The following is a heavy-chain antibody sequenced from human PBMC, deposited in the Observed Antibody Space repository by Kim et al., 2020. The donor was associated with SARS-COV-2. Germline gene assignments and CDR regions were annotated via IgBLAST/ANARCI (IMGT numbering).Heavy chain of an antibody. V-gene: IGHV1-2*06. J-gene: IGHJ4*02. CDR2: INPNSGGT. Sequence: ASVKVSCKASGYTFTGYYMHWVRQAPGQGLEWMGRINPNSGGTNYAQKFQGRVTMTRDTSISTAYMELSRLRSDDTAVYYCARDKFGYSSSYYYFDYWGQGTLVTVSS. CDR3: ARDKFGYSSSYYYFDY. D-gene: IGHD6-6*01. CDR1: GYTFTGYY.